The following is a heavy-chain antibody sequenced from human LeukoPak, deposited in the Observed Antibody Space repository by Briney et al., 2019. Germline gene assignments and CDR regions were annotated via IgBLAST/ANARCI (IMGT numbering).Heavy chain of an antibody. Sequence: SETLSLTCAVSGFSISSVYYWGWIRQPPGKGLEWIGRIYTSGSTNYNPSLKSRVTISVDTSKNQFSLKLTSVTAADTAVYYCARVYQSAEYYFDYWGQGNLVSVSS. CDR3: ARVYQSAEYYFDY. CDR1: GFSISSVYY. J-gene: IGHJ4*02. V-gene: IGHV4-38-2*01. CDR2: IYTSGST. D-gene: IGHD2-2*01.